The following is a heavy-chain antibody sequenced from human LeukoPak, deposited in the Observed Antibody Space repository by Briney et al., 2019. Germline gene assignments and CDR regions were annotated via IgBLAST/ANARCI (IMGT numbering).Heavy chain of an antibody. D-gene: IGHD3-10*01. CDR2: MNPNSGNT. Sequence: GASVKVSCKASGYTFNTYGISWVRQAPGQGLEWMGWMNPNSGNTGYAQKFQGRVTITRNTSISTAYMELSSLRSEDTAVYYCARGSAPWFGELYLLDYWGQGTLVTVSS. CDR1: GYTFNTYG. V-gene: IGHV1-8*03. CDR3: ARGSAPWFGELYLLDY. J-gene: IGHJ4*02.